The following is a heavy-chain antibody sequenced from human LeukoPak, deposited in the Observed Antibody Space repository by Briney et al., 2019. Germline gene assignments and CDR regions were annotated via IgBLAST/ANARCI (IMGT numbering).Heavy chain of an antibody. CDR1: GFTFSSYS. CDR3: ARTRTTVAPYFGY. V-gene: IGHV3-48*02. J-gene: IGHJ4*02. Sequence: GGSLRLSCAASGFTFSSYSMNWVRRAPGKGLEWVSYISSSSSTIYYADSVKGRFTISRDNAKNSLYLQMNSLRDEDTAVYYCARTRTTVAPYFGYWGQGTLVTVSS. D-gene: IGHD4-23*01. CDR2: ISSSSSTI.